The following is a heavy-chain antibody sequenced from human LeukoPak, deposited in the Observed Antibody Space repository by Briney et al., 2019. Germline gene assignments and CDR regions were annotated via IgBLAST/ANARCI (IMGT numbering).Heavy chain of an antibody. CDR2: ISSSGSTI. J-gene: IGHJ4*02. Sequence: GGSLRLSCAASGFIFSTYEMNWVRQAPGKGLEWVSYISSSGSTIYYADSVKGRFTISRDNAKNSLYLQMNSLRDEDTAVYYCTRDTRVGGTMDFDYWGQGTLVTVSS. CDR1: GFIFSTYE. D-gene: IGHD1-26*01. V-gene: IGHV3-48*03. CDR3: TRDTRVGGTMDFDY.